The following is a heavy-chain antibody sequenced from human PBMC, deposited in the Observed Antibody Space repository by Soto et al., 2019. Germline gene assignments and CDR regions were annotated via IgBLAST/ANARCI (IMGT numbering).Heavy chain of an antibody. CDR2: ISGSGGST. CDR1: GFTFSSYA. Sequence: GSLRLSCAASGFTFSSYAMSWVRQAPGKGLEWVSAISGSGGSTYYADSVKGRFTISRDNSKNTLYLQMNSLRVEDTAMYYCVRYNGVGDNHNFDYWGPGTLVTVSS. J-gene: IGHJ4*02. CDR3: VRYNGVGDNHNFDY. V-gene: IGHV3-23*01. D-gene: IGHD1-26*01.